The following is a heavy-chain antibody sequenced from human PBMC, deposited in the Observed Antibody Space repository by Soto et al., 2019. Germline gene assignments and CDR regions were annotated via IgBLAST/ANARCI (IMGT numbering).Heavy chain of an antibody. J-gene: IGHJ4*02. CDR2: IYYSGST. Sequence: QVQLQESGPGLVKPSQTLSLTCTVSGGSISSGDYYWSWIRQPPGKGLEWIGYIYYSGSTYYNPSLQSLVTISVDTSKHQFSLKLSSVTAADPAVYYCARDSLLWFGELRVGYYFDYWGQGTLVTVSS. V-gene: IGHV4-30-4*01. CDR1: GGSISSGDYY. D-gene: IGHD3-10*01. CDR3: ARDSLLWFGELRVGYYFDY.